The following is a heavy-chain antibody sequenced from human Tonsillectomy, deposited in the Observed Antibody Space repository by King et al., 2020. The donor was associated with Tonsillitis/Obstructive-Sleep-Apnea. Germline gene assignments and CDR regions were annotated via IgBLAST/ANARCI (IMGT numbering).Heavy chain of an antibody. Sequence: LQLQESGPGLVKPSQTLSLTCTVSGGSISSGGYYWSWIRQHPGKGLEWIGYIFHSGSTYYNPSLKSRVTISVDTSKNQFSLKLSSVTAADTAVYYCASEVTTGAFDYWGQGTLVTVSS. V-gene: IGHV4-31*03. CDR1: GGSISSGGYY. CDR2: IFHSGST. D-gene: IGHD4-17*01. CDR3: ASEVTTGAFDY. J-gene: IGHJ4*02.